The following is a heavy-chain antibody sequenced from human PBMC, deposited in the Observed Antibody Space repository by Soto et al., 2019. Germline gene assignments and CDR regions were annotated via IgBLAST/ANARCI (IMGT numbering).Heavy chain of an antibody. Sequence: SVKVSCKASGGTFSSYAISWVRQAPGQGLEWMGGIIPIFGTANYEQKFQGRVTITADKSTSTAYMELSSLRSEDTAVYYCARDGRSIEVAVTFNWFDPWGQGTMVTVSS. CDR1: GGTFSSYA. CDR2: IIPIFGTA. D-gene: IGHD6-19*01. J-gene: IGHJ5*02. CDR3: ARDGRSIEVAVTFNWFDP. V-gene: IGHV1-69*06.